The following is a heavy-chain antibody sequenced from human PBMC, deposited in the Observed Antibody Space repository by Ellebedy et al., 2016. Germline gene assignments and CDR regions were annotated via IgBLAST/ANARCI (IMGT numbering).Heavy chain of an antibody. V-gene: IGHV4-59*04. D-gene: IGHD3-22*01. J-gene: IGHJ4*02. Sequence: SETLSLTCTVSHGSISTYYWSWIRQPPGKGLEWIGSIYYSGYTYYNPSLKSRVSISVDTSKNQFSLEVRSATAADTAVYYCARLLDYDSSGPDYWGQGTLVTVSS. CDR3: ARLLDYDSSGPDY. CDR1: HGSISTYY. CDR2: IYYSGYT.